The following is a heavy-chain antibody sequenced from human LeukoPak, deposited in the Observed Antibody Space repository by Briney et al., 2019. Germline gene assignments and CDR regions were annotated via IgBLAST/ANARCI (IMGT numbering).Heavy chain of an antibody. CDR2: VIPIFGTA. Sequence: GASVTVSCKASVGTFSSYVISWVGQAAGQGREGMGGVIPIFGTANHAQKLQGRVTIAADEPTSTAYMELSSLRPEDTAVYYCARDLPSRVRGVISYGMDVWGKGATVTVSS. J-gene: IGHJ6*04. V-gene: IGHV1-69*13. D-gene: IGHD3-10*01. CDR1: VGTFSSYV. CDR3: ARDLPSRVRGVISYGMDV.